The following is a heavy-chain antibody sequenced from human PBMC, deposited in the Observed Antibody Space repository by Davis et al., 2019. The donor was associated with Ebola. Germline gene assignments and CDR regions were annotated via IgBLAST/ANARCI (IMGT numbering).Heavy chain of an antibody. D-gene: IGHD1-1*01. Sequence: GESLKISCAASGFTFSSYSMNWVRQAPGKGLEWVSSISSRSYFIYYADSLKGRFTISRDNAKSSLYLQMNSLRAEDTAVYYCVSTTRGSPFDHWGQGTLVTVSS. CDR1: GFTFSSYS. CDR2: ISSRSYFI. J-gene: IGHJ4*02. V-gene: IGHV3-21*04. CDR3: VSTTRGSPFDH.